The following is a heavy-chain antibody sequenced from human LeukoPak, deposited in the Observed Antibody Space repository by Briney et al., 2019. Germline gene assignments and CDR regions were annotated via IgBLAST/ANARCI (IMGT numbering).Heavy chain of an antibody. J-gene: IGHJ4*02. Sequence: PGGSLRLSCAAPGFSFSSHTMDWVRQAPGKGLEWVSSIGSDGTTMFYADSVKGRFTISRDNAKNSLSLQMNSLRAEDTAVYYCGRDRPFSGDDYWGQGTLVTVSS. V-gene: IGHV3-48*01. CDR1: GFSFSSHT. CDR2: IGSDGTTM. CDR3: GRDRPFSGDDY. D-gene: IGHD3-10*01.